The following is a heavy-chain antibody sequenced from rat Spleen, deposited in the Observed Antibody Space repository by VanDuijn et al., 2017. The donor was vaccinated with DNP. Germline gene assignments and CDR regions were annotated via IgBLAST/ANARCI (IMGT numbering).Heavy chain of an antibody. V-gene: IGHV5-20*01. J-gene: IGHJ2*01. Sequence: EVQLVESGGDLVQPGRSLKLSCAASGFTFSDYYMAWVRQAPTKGLEWVASISNDGATTYYRDSVKDRFTISRDNAKNSLYLRLDSLRSEDTATYYCTTTDFYDGSFYYFDYWGQGVMVTVSS. CDR3: TTTDFYDGSFYYFDY. D-gene: IGHD1-12*02. CDR2: ISNDGATT. CDR1: GFTFSDYY.